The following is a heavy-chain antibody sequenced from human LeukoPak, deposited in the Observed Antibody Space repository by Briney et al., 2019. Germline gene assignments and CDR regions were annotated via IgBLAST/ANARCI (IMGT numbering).Heavy chain of an antibody. D-gene: IGHD3-3*01. V-gene: IGHV4-59*01. Sequence: SGTLSLTCTVSGGSISSYYWSWIRQPPGKGLEWIGYIYYSGSTNYNPSLKSRVTISVDTSKNQFSLKLSSVTAADTAVYYCARAGQGGDFWSGYYHPYYFDYWGQGTLVTVSS. CDR3: ARAGQGGDFWSGYYHPYYFDY. CDR2: IYYSGST. CDR1: GGSISSYY. J-gene: IGHJ4*02.